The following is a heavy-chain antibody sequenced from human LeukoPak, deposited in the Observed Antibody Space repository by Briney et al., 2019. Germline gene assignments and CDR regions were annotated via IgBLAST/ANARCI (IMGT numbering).Heavy chain of an antibody. CDR3: AKDQIGWAPGYSSGPLDY. CDR2: IYSGGST. D-gene: IGHD6-19*01. Sequence: PGGSLRLSCAASGFTVSSNFMSWVRQAPGKGLEWVSLIYSGGSTYYADSVKGRFTISRDISKNTLFLQLNSLRAEDTAVYYCAKDQIGWAPGYSSGPLDYWGQGTLVIVSS. V-gene: IGHV3-66*01. J-gene: IGHJ4*02. CDR1: GFTVSSNF.